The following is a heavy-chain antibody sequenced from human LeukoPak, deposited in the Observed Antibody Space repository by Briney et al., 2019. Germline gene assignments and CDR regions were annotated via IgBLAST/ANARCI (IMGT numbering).Heavy chain of an antibody. CDR1: GFTFSSYG. CDR2: IRYDGSNK. D-gene: IGHD2-2*01. Sequence: PGGSLRLSCAASGFTFSSYGMHWVRQAPGKGLEWVAFIRYDGSNKYYADSVKGRFTISRDNSKNTLYLQMNSLRAEDTAVYYCATAKVVREYQLLFSFDYWGQGTLVTVSS. CDR3: ATAKVVREYQLLFSFDY. V-gene: IGHV3-30*02. J-gene: IGHJ4*02.